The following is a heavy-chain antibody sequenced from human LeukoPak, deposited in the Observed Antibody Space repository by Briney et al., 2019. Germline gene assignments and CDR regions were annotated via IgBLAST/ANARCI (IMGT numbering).Heavy chain of an antibody. CDR1: GFTFSSYG. D-gene: IGHD3-16*01. Sequence: PGRSLRLSCAASGFTFSSYGMHWVRQAPGKGLEWVAVIWYDGSNKYYADSVKGRFTISRDNSKNTLYLQMNSLRAEDTAVYYYAKDTDAYGGDMDVWGKGTTVTVSS. J-gene: IGHJ6*03. CDR2: IWYDGSNK. V-gene: IGHV3-33*06. CDR3: AKDTDAYGGDMDV.